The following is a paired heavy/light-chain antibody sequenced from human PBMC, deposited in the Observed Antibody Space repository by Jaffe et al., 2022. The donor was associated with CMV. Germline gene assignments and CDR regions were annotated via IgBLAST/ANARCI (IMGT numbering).Heavy chain of an antibody. CDR1: GFTFDDYA. Sequence: LQLVESGGGLVQPGRSLRLSCAASGFTFDDYAMHWVRQAPGKGLEWVSGISWNSGRIDYADSVKGRFIISRDNAKNSLYLQMNSLRAEDTALYYCVKDAAGVGPNWFDPWGQGTLVIVSS. CDR3: VKDAAGVGPNWFDP. J-gene: IGHJ5*02. D-gene: IGHD1-26*01. V-gene: IGHV3-9*01. CDR2: ISWNSGRI.
Light chain of an antibody. CDR3: QSYHSFTVV. V-gene: IGLV6-57*04. CDR2: EDN. CDR1: SGSIASNF. Sequence: NFLLTQPHSVSESPGKTVTISCTRSSGSIASNFVQWYQQRPGSAPTTVIYEDNQRPSGVPDRFSGSIDSSSNSASLTISGLKTEDEADYYCQSYHSFTVVFGGGTKLTVL. J-gene: IGLJ2*01.